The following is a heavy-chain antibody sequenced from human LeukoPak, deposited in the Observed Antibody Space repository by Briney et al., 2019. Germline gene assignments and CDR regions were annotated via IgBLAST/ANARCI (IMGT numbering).Heavy chain of an antibody. Sequence: GASEKVSCKASVYTFTSYCIIWVRQAPAQGLEWMGWINPNSGGTNYGQKFQDRVTMTRDTSISTAYMELSRMRSYDTAVYYCARDGARSWYGEDYWGQGKLVTVSS. CDR1: VYTFTSYC. V-gene: IGHV1-2*02. CDR3: ARDGARSWYGEDY. J-gene: IGHJ4*02. CDR2: INPNSGGT. D-gene: IGHD6-13*01.